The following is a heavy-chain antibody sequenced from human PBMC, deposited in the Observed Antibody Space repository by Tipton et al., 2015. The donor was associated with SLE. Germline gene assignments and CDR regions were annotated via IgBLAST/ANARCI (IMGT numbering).Heavy chain of an antibody. D-gene: IGHD6-19*01. CDR1: GGSFSGYH. CDR3: ASGGRGLRSGWYKNAFDI. J-gene: IGHJ3*02. V-gene: IGHV4-34*01. CDR2: INHSGST. Sequence: TLSLTCAVYGGSFSGYHWNWIRQPLGKGLEWIGEINHSGSTNYNPSLKSRVTISVDTSKNQFSLKLSSVTAADTAVYYCASGGRGLRSGWYKNAFDIWGQGTMVTVSS.